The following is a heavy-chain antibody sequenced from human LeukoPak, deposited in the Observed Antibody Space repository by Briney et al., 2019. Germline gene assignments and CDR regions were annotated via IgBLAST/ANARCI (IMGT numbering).Heavy chain of an antibody. CDR3: ARTGDYGETFDI. CDR1: GGSISSGSYY. V-gene: IGHV4-61*02. J-gene: IGHJ3*02. D-gene: IGHD4-17*01. CDR2: IYASGST. Sequence: SETLSLTCTVSGGSISSGSYYWSWIRQPAGKGLEWIGRIYASGSTNYNPSLKSRVTISVDTSKNQFSLKLSSVTAADTAVYYCARTGDYGETFDIWGQGTMVTVSS.